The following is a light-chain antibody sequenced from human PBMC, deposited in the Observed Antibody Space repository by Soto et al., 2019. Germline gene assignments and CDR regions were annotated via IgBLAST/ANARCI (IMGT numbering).Light chain of an antibody. CDR2: GIS. Sequence: EIVLTQSPGTLSLSPGERATLSCRASQSVTSNYLAWYQQKPGQAPRLLIHGISSRASGIPDRFSGSGSGTDFGGTIIRLEPEDFAVYYGQQYATLPLTFGQGTKVEIK. CDR3: QQYATLPLT. V-gene: IGKV3-20*01. CDR1: QSVTSNY. J-gene: IGKJ1*01.